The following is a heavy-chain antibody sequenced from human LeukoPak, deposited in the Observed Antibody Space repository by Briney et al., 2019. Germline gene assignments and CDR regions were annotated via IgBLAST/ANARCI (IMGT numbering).Heavy chain of an antibody. CDR1: GFTFSSYS. Sequence: GGTLRLSCAASGFTFSSYSMNWVRQAPGKGLEWVSSISSRSTYIYHADSVKGRFTISRDNAKNSLFLQMNSLRAEDTAVYFCAKSTRAVMAMMDVWGKGTTVTVSS. CDR2: ISSRSTYI. CDR3: AKSTRAVMAMMDV. J-gene: IGHJ6*04. V-gene: IGHV3-21*01. D-gene: IGHD3-16*01.